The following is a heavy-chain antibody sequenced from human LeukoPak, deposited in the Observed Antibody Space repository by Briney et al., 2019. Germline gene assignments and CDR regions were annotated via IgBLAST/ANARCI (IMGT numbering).Heavy chain of an antibody. CDR1: GXTFSFYW. D-gene: IGHD2-15*01. Sequence: GGSLRLSCASSGXTFSFYWVHWVRQAPGKGLVWVSRINNDGRSTSYAGSVKGRFTISRDNAKNTLYLQMNSLRAEDTAVYYCARDNEYCTGGTCRLDYWGQGALVTVSS. J-gene: IGHJ4*02. CDR3: ARDNEYCTGGTCRLDY. V-gene: IGHV3-74*01. CDR2: INNDGRST.